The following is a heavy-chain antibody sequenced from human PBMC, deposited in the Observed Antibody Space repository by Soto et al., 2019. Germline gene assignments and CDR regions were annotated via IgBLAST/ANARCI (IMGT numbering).Heavy chain of an antibody. Sequence: QVQLEESGGGVVQPGTSLRLSCVASGFTFSSYGMHWVRQAPGKGLEWVAVIPNTENKKYYADSVKGRFTISRDNSQNTLFLQMDRLMSEDTAVNYCARTAGGRVRGALDIWGQGTMVTV. CDR1: GFTFSSYG. D-gene: IGHD6-13*01. V-gene: IGHV3-30-3*01. CDR2: IPNTENKK. J-gene: IGHJ3*02. CDR3: ARTAGGRVRGALDI.